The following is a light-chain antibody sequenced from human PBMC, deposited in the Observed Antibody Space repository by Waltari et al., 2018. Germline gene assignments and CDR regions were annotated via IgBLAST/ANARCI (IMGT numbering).Light chain of an antibody. J-gene: IGKJ1*01. V-gene: IGKV1-39*01. CDR2: SAS. Sequence: DIQMTQSPSSLSASVGDRVTLTCRASQSISSYLNWFRQKPGTAPDLLIYSASILESGVPSRFSGSRSATDFTLTISSLQPEDFATYYCQQSYSFPWTFGQGTKVDIK. CDR1: QSISSY. CDR3: QQSYSFPWT.